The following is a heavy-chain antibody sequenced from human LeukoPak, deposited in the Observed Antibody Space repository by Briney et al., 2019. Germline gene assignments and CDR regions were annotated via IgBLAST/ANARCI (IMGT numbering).Heavy chain of an antibody. CDR3: ARGDNSGYVY. D-gene: IGHD5-12*01. CDR2: INHSGST. Sequence: SGTLSLTCAVYGGSFSGYYWSWIRQPPGKGLEWIGEINHSGSTNYNPSLKSRITISVDTSKNQFSLKVSSVTAADTAVYYCARGDNSGYVYWGQGILVTVSS. CDR1: GGSFSGYY. V-gene: IGHV4-34*01. J-gene: IGHJ4*02.